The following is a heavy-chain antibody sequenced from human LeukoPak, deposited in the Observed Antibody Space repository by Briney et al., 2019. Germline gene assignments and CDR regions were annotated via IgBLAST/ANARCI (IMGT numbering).Heavy chain of an antibody. CDR1: GFTVSSND. J-gene: IGHJ4*02. Sequence: PGGSLRLSCAASGFTVSSNDMSWVRQAPGKGLECISVIYSGGSTDYADSVKGRLTISRDNSKNTLYLQMNSLRAEDTAVYYCAKAWREDGDYWSFNYWGQGTLVTVSS. CDR2: IYSGGST. CDR3: AKAWREDGDYWSFNY. V-gene: IGHV3-53*01. D-gene: IGHD4-17*01.